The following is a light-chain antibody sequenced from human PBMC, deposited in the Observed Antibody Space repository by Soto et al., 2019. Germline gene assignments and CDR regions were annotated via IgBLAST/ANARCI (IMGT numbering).Light chain of an antibody. Sequence: EIVLTQSPGTLSLSPGESATLSCRASQSVSSSYVAWYQQKVGQAPRVLIYGASSRAPGTPDRLSGSGSGTDFTLTISRLEPEDFAVYYCQQYGSSPWTFGQGTKV. J-gene: IGKJ1*01. V-gene: IGKV3-20*01. CDR1: QSVSSSY. CDR2: GAS. CDR3: QQYGSSPWT.